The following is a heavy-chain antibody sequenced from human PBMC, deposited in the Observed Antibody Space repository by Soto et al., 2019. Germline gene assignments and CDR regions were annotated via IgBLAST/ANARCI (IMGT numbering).Heavy chain of an antibody. D-gene: IGHD6-19*01. V-gene: IGHV6-1*01. CDR1: GDSVSNNDAA. Sequence: QVQLQQSGPGLVKASQTLSLTCAVSGDSVSNNDAAWNWIRQSPSRGLEWLGGTYYRFKWYTGYAVSVKSRITVNADTSKIQVSLQLYSVTPEDTAVYYCARYSSGWYWEYWGQGTLVIVSS. CDR3: ARYSSGWYWEY. CDR2: TYYRFKWYT. J-gene: IGHJ4*02.